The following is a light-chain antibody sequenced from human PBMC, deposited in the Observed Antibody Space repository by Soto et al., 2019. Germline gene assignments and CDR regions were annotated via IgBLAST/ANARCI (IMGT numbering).Light chain of an antibody. V-gene: IGKV3-20*01. CDR2: GAS. CDR1: QSVSSSY. CDR3: QQYGSSPPYT. J-gene: IGKJ2*01. Sequence: EIVLTQSPGILSLSPGERATLSCRASQSVSSSYLAWYQQKPGQAPRLLIYGASSRATGIPDRFSGSGSGTDFTLTISRLEPEDFAVYYCQQYGSSPPYTFGQGTKVDIK.